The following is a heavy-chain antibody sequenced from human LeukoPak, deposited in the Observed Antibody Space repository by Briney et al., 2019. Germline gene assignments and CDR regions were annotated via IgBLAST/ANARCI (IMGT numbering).Heavy chain of an antibody. CDR1: GGSISSYY. CDR3: ARDDRSGSYSPY. J-gene: IGHJ4*02. D-gene: IGHD1-26*01. CDR2: IYYSGST. V-gene: IGHV4-59*01. Sequence: SETLSLTCTVSGGSISSYYWSWIRQPPGKGLEWIGYIYYSGSTNYNPSLKSRVTISVDTSKNQFSLKLSSVTAADTAVYYCARDDRSGSYSPYWGQGTLVTVSS.